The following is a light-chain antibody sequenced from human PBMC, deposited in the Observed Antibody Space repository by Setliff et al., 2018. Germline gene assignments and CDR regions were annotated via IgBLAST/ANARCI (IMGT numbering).Light chain of an antibody. CDR1: SSDVGGYNY. CDR2: DVS. CDR3: SSYTSSRTLV. J-gene: IGLJ3*02. Sequence: QSALTQPASVSGSPGQSITISCTGTSSDVGGYNYVSWYQQHPGKAPKLMIYDVSNRPSGVSNRFSGSKSGNTASLTISGLQAEDEADYYCSSYTSSRTLVFGRGTKVTV. V-gene: IGLV2-14*03.